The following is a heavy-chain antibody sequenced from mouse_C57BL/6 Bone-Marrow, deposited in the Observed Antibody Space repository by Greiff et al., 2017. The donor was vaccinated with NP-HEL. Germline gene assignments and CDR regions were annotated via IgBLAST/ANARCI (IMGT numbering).Heavy chain of an antibody. CDR3: TGGYYGSSSYWYFDV. CDR1: GYTFTDYE. V-gene: IGHV1-15*01. D-gene: IGHD1-1*01. Sequence: VQLQQSGAELVRPGASVTLSCKASGYTFTDYEMHWVKQTPVHGLEWIGAIDPETGGTAYNQKFKGKAILTADKSSSTAYMELRSLTSEDSAVYYCTGGYYGSSSYWYFDVWGTGTTVTVSS. J-gene: IGHJ1*03. CDR2: IDPETGGT.